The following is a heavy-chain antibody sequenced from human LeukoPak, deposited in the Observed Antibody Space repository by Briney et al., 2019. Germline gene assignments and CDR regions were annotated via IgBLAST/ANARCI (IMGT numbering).Heavy chain of an antibody. CDR2: INHSGST. CDR1: GGSFSDYY. D-gene: IGHD2-2*01. J-gene: IGHJ5*02. V-gene: IGHV4-34*01. CDR3: ARGRGDIVVVPAASSRVWFDP. Sequence: SETLSLTCAVYGGSFSDYYWSWIRQPPGKGLEWIGEINHSGSTNYNPSLKSRVTISVDTSKNQFSLKLSSVTAADTAVYYCARGRGDIVVVPAASSRVWFDPWGQGTLVTVSS.